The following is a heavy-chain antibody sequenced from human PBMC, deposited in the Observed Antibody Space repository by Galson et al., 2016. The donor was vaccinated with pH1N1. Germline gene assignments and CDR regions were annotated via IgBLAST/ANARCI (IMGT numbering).Heavy chain of an antibody. Sequence: SLRLSCAASGFTFDNFWMQWVRQAPGKGLEWVANIRQDGGEKYYVDSAKGRFTISRDNAKSSLFLQMNSLTSEDTAVYYCARRYFDSWGQGTLVTVSS. CDR1: GFTFDNFW. J-gene: IGHJ4*02. D-gene: IGHD1-14*01. CDR3: ARRYFDS. V-gene: IGHV3-7*01. CDR2: IRQDGGEK.